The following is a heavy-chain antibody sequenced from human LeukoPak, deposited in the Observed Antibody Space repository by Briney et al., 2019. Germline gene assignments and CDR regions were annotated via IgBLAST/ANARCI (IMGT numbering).Heavy chain of an antibody. D-gene: IGHD5-18*01. CDR1: GGSISSYY. V-gene: IGHV4-59*01. CDR3: ARGTMLRGYSYVP. J-gene: IGHJ5*02. CDR2: IYYSGST. Sequence: PSETLSLTCTVSGGSISSYYWSWIRQPPGKGLEWIGYIYYSGSTNYNPSLKSRVTISVDTSKNQFSLKLSSVTAADTAVYYCARGTMLRGYSYVPWGQGTLVTVSS.